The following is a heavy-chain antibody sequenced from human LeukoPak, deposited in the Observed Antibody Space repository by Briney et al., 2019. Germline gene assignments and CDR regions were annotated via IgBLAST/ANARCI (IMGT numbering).Heavy chain of an antibody. CDR2: IIPILGIA. CDR1: GYTFTGYY. Sequence: SVKVSCKASGYTFTGYYMHWVRQAPGQGLEWMGRIIPILGIANYAQKFQGRVTITADKSTSTAYMELSSLRSEDTAVYYCARGDSSGSPLGYWGQGTLVTVSS. D-gene: IGHD3-22*01. CDR3: ARGDSSGSPLGY. V-gene: IGHV1-69*04. J-gene: IGHJ4*02.